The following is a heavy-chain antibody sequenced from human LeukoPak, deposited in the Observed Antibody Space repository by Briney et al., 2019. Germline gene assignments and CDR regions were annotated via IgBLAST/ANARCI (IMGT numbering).Heavy chain of an antibody. CDR2: IIPIFGTA. J-gene: IGHJ6*03. D-gene: IGHD3-3*01. CDR1: GGTFSSYA. Sequence: AASVKVSCKASGGTFSSYAISWVRQAPGQGLEWMGGIIPIFGTANYAQKFQGRVTITADKSTSTAYMELSSLRSEDTAVYYCARARYRYDFWSGYLLYYYYMDVWGKGTTVTVSS. V-gene: IGHV1-69*06. CDR3: ARARYRYDFWSGYLLYYYYMDV.